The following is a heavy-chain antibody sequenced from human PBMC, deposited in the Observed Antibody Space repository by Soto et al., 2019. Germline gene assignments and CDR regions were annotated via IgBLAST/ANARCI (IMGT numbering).Heavy chain of an antibody. Sequence: PSETLSLTCTVSGGSISSGDYYWSWIRQPPGKGLEWIGYIYYSGSTYYNPSLKSRVTISVDTSKNQFSLKLSSVTAADTAVYYCARARGDGIFGVVTFDYWGQGTLVTVPQ. CDR1: GGSISSGDYY. CDR3: ARARGDGIFGVVTFDY. J-gene: IGHJ4*02. CDR2: IYYSGST. V-gene: IGHV4-30-4*01. D-gene: IGHD3-3*02.